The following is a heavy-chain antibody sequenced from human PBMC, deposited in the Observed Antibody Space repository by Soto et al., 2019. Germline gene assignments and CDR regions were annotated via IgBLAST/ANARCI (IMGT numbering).Heavy chain of an antibody. CDR2: INAGNGNT. CDR3: ARVAVAGTGYYGMDV. Sequence: ASVKVSCKASGYTFTSYAMHWVRQAPGQRLEWMGWINAGNGNTKYSQKFQGRVTITRDTSASTVYMELSSLRSEDTAVYYCARVAVAGTGYYGMDVWGQGTTVTVSS. J-gene: IGHJ6*02. CDR1: GYTFTSYA. D-gene: IGHD6-19*01. V-gene: IGHV1-3*01.